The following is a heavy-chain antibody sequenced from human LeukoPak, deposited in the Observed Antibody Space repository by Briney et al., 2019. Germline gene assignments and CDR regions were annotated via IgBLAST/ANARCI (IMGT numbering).Heavy chain of an antibody. D-gene: IGHD3-10*01. Sequence: GGSLRLSCAASGFTFSTYAMNWVRQARGGGLEWVSGMSGRGDSTYYADSGTGRLTISRDNSKNTLYLQMNSLRAEDTAVYYSARDRRGSYGSGIYYYSSYTDVWGKGTTVTISS. CDR3: ARDRRGSYGSGIYYYSSYTDV. CDR1: GFTFSTYA. J-gene: IGHJ6*03. CDR2: MSGRGDST. V-gene: IGHV3-23*01.